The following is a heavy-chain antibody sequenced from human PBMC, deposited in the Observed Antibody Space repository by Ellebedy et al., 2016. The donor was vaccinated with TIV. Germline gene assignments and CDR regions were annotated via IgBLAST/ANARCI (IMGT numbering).Heavy chain of an antibody. D-gene: IGHD4-17*01. J-gene: IGHJ4*02. Sequence: MPSETLSLTCAVYGGSFSGYYWTWIRQPPGKGLEWIGEINHSGSTTYNPSLKSRVTISVDTSRNRFSPKLSSVTAADTAVYYCARSTTVTTASYEYWGQGTLVTVSS. CDR3: ARSTTVTTASYEY. CDR2: INHSGST. CDR1: GGSFSGYY. V-gene: IGHV4-34*01.